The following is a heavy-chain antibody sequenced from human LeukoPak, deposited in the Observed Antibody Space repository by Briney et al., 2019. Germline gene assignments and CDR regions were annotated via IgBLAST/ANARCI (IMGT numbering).Heavy chain of an antibody. CDR2: IKLDENTA. V-gene: IGHV3-74*01. CDR3: ARDRPFWN. J-gene: IGHJ4*01. Sequence: PGGSLRLSCAASGLSSTIYWMHWVRQVPGKGLVWVSRIKLDENTAYYADFVKGRFTISRDDAKTTVYLQMNSLRTEDSAVYYCARDRPFWNWGHGTLVTVSS. D-gene: IGHD3-3*01. CDR1: GLSSTIYW.